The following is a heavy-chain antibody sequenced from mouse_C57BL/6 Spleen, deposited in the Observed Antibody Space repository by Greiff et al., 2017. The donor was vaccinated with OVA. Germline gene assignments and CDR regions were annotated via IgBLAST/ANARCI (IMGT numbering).Heavy chain of an antibody. J-gene: IGHJ3*01. V-gene: IGHV1-26*01. CDR2: INPNNGGT. CDR3: ALYYYGSGGFAY. D-gene: IGHD1-1*01. CDR1: GYTFTDYY. Sequence: EVQLQQSGPELVKPGASVKISCKASGYTFTDYYMNWVKQSHGKSLEWIGDINPNNGGTSYNQKFKGKATLTVDKSSSTAYMELRSLTSEDSAVYYCALYYYGSGGFAYWGQGTLVTVSA.